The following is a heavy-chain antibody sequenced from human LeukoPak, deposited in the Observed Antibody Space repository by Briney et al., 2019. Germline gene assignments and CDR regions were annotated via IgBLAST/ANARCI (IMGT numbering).Heavy chain of an antibody. J-gene: IGHJ4*02. Sequence: PSETLSLTCTVSGGSISSYSWSWIRQPPGKGLEWIGYTYYSGSTYYNPSLKSRVTISVDTSKNQFSLKLSSVTAADTAVYYCASGHYGSGSYYTDYWGQGTLVTVSS. D-gene: IGHD3-10*01. CDR3: ASGHYGSGSYYTDY. V-gene: IGHV4-59*08. CDR1: GGSISSYS. CDR2: TYYSGST.